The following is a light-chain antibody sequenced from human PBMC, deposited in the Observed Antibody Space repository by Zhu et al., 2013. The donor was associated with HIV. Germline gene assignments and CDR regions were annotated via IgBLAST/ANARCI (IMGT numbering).Light chain of an antibody. Sequence: QSVLTQPPSVSGAPGQRVTISCTGSSSNIGAGYDVHWYQILPGQAPKLLIYYDDALPSGVSDRFSGSKSGTSASLAINGVLSEDEGDYFCAAWEDRLDGPVFGGGTRLTVL. V-gene: IGLV1-36*01. CDR3: AAWEDRLDGPV. CDR2: YDD. CDR1: SSNIGAGYD. J-gene: IGLJ3*02.